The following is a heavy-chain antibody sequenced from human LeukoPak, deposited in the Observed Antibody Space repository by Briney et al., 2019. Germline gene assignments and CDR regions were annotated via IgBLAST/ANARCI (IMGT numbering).Heavy chain of an antibody. J-gene: IGHJ4*02. V-gene: IGHV3-7*03. CDR2: IKQDGSEK. CDR3: ARPDNYGYYFEY. Sequence: GGSLRLSCAASGFTFSTYWLSWVRQAPGKGLEWVANIKQDGSEKYYVDSVKGRFTISRDNAKNSLYLQMNSLRAEDTAVYYCARPDNYGYYFEYWGQGTLVTVSS. D-gene: IGHD5-18*01. CDR1: GFTFSTYW.